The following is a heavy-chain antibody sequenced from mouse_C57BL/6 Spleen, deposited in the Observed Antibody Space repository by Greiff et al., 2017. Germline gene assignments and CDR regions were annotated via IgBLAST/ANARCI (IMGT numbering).Heavy chain of an antibody. CDR1: GYTFTSYW. Sequence: QVQLQQPGAELVKPGASVKLSCKASGYTFTSYWMHWVKQRPGQGLEWIGMIHPNSGSTNYNEKFKSKATLTVDKSSSTAYMQLSSLTSEDSAVYYCAREGGDDYDGYFDYWGQGTTLTVSS. V-gene: IGHV1-64*01. J-gene: IGHJ2*01. CDR3: AREGGDDYDGYFDY. D-gene: IGHD2-4*01. CDR2: IHPNSGST.